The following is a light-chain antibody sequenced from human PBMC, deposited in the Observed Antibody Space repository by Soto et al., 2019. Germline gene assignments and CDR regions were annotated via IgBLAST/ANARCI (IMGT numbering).Light chain of an antibody. J-gene: IGKJ2*01. CDR1: QSVSSY. V-gene: IGKV3-11*01. Sequence: EIVLTQSPATLSLSPGKRATLSCRASQSVSSYLAWYQQKPGQAPRLLIYDASNRATGIPARFSGSGSGTDFTLTISSLEPEDFAVYYCQQYGSSPMYTFGQGTKLEIK. CDR2: DAS. CDR3: QQYGSSPMYT.